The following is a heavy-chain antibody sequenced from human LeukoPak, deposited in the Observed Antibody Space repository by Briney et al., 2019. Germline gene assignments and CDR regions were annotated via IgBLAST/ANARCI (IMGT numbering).Heavy chain of an antibody. J-gene: IGHJ6*02. CDR1: GGSFSGYY. D-gene: IGHD3-10*01. Sequence: SESLSLTCAVYGGSFSGYYWSWIRKPPGKGQEWIGEINHSVSTNYNPSLKSRVTISVDTSKNQFSLKLTSVTAADTAVYYCARERVEGTGAGSYYHFGMDVWGQGTTVTVS. CDR2: INHSVST. CDR3: ARERVEGTGAGSYYHFGMDV. V-gene: IGHV4-34*01.